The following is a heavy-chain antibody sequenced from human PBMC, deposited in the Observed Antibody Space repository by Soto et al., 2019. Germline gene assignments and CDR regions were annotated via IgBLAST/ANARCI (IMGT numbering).Heavy chain of an antibody. V-gene: IGHV4-4*07. CDR1: GGAISGYY. CDR3: ARGQRFSDWFDP. CDR2: IYSSGST. J-gene: IGHJ5*02. D-gene: IGHD3-3*01. Sequence: SETLSLTCTVTGGAISGYYWTWIRQSDGEGLEWIGRIYSSGSTNYNPSLKSRVTISLDTSMNYFSLRLSSVTAADTAVYYCARGQRFSDWFDPWGEGTLVTVSS.